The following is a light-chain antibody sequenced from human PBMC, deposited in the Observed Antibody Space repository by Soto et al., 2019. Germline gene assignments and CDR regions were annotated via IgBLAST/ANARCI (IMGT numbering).Light chain of an antibody. CDR2: EVT. Sequence: QSALTQPPSASGSPGQSVTISCTGTSSDVGGYNYVSWYQQYPGRAPKLMIYEVTKRSSGVPDRFSGSKSGNTASLTVSGLQAEDEADYYCRSYAASNNFYFVFGGGTKVTVL. V-gene: IGLV2-8*01. CDR1: SSDVGGYNY. J-gene: IGLJ3*02. CDR3: RSYAASNNFYFV.